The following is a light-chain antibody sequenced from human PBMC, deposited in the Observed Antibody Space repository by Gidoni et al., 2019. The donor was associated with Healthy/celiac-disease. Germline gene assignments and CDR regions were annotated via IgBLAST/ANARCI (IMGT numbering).Light chain of an antibody. Sequence: DIQMTQSPSSLSASVGDRVTITCRASQSISSYLNWYQQKPGKDPKLLINDASSLQSGVPSRFSGSGSGTDFTLTIISLQPEDFATYYCQQSYSTPLYTFXQXTKLEIK. V-gene: IGKV1-39*01. CDR3: QQSYSTPLYT. CDR2: DAS. J-gene: IGKJ2*01. CDR1: QSISSY.